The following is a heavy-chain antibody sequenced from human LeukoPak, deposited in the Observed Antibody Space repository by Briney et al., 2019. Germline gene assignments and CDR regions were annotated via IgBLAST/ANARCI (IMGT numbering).Heavy chain of an antibody. J-gene: IGHJ6*03. CDR3: ARGFCSGGSCYPLFYYYYYMDA. CDR1: GGSFSGYY. V-gene: IGHV4-34*01. CDR2: INHSGST. D-gene: IGHD2-15*01. Sequence: SETLSLTCAVYGGSFSGYYWSWIRQPPGKGLEWIGEINHSGSTNYNPSLKSRVTISVDTSKNQFSLKLSSVTAADTAVYYCARGFCSGGSCYPLFYYYYYMDAWGKGTTVTVSS.